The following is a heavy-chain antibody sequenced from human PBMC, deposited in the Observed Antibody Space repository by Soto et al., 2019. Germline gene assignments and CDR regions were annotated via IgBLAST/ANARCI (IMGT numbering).Heavy chain of an antibody. CDR1: VGSFSGYY. CDR3: ARTGGSGSYFALYYYYGMDV. J-gene: IGHJ6*02. CDR2: INHSGST. Sequence: PSETLSLTCAVYVGSFSGYYWSWIRQPPGKGLEWIGEINHSGSTNYNPSLKSRVTISVDTSKNQFSLKLSSVTAADTAVYYCARTGGSGSYFALYYYYGMDVWGQGTTVTVS. D-gene: IGHD3-10*01. V-gene: IGHV4-34*01.